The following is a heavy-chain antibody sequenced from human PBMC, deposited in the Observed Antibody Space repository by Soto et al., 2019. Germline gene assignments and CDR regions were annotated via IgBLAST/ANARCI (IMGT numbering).Heavy chain of an antibody. Sequence: SETLSLTCAVYGGSFSGYYWSWIRQPPGKGLEWIGEINHSGSTNYNPSLKSRVTISVDTSKNQFSLKLSSVTAADMAVYYCAGGSGGSYNWFDPWGQGTLVTVSS. J-gene: IGHJ5*02. CDR2: INHSGST. CDR3: AGGSGGSYNWFDP. CDR1: GGSFSGYY. D-gene: IGHD2-15*01. V-gene: IGHV4-34*01.